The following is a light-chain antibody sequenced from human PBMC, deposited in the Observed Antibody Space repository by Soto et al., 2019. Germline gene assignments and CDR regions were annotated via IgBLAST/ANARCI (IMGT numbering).Light chain of an antibody. CDR3: QQYNSYWT. CDR2: KAS. J-gene: IGKJ1*01. CDR1: QSISSW. Sequence: DIQMTQSPSTLSASVGDRVTITCRASQSISSWLAWYQQKPGKAPKLLISKASSLESGVPSRFSGSVSGTEFTLTISSLQPDDFATYYCQQYNSYWTFGQGTRWIS. V-gene: IGKV1-5*03.